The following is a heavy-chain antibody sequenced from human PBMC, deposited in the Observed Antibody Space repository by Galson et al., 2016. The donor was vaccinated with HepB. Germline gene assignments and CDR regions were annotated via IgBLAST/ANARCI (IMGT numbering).Heavy chain of an antibody. V-gene: IGHV3-9*01. J-gene: IGHJ4*02. CDR1: GFKFDDYA. Sequence: SLRLSCAASGFKFDDYAMHWVRQIPGRGLEWVSGINWNSGTIVYADSVKGRFTISRDNSKNSLYLQMNSLRPEDTAFYYCARDNSVWFVPAAMDYWGQGNLVTGAS. CDR2: INWNSGTI. D-gene: IGHD2-2*01. CDR3: ARDNSVWFVPAAMDY.